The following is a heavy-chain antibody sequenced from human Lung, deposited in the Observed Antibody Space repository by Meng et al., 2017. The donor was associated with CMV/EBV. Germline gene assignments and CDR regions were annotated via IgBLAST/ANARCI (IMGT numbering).Heavy chain of an antibody. J-gene: IGHJ6*02. CDR2: IYSGGST. D-gene: IGHD2-2*01. CDR3: ARNNCSSTSYYSLYYYVMDV. CDR1: GLTVSSNY. V-gene: IGHV3-53*01. Sequence: SCAASGLTVSSNYMSWVRQAPGKGLEWVSVIYSGGSTYYADSVKGRFTISRDNSKNTLYLQMNSLRAEDTAVYYCARNNCSSTSYYSLYYYVMDVWXQGTXVTVSS.